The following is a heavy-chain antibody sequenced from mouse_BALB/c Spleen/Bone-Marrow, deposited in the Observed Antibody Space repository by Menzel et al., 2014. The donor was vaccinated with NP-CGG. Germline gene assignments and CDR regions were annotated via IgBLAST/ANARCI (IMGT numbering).Heavy chain of an antibody. V-gene: IGHV2-2*01. D-gene: IGHD1-1*01. Sequence: VQLQQSGPGLVQPSQSLSITCTVSGFSLTSYGVRWVRQSPGKGLEWLGVIWSGGSTDYNAAFISRLSITKDNSKSHVFFKMNSLQAYDTAIYYCAREYYGRAWFAYWGQGTLVTVSA. CDR3: AREYYGRAWFAY. CDR2: IWSGGST. J-gene: IGHJ3*01. CDR1: GFSLTSYG.